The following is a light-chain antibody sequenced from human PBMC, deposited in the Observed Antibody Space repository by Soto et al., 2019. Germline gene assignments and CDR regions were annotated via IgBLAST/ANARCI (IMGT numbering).Light chain of an antibody. J-gene: IGKJ1*01. CDR2: GAS. V-gene: IGKV1-39*01. CDR3: QQSYSNPRT. Sequence: DIQLAQSPSSRSASVGDRVTITCLASQSISSYLYWYQQKPGKAPKLLIYGASSLHSGVPSRFGGSGSGTDFTLTISSLQPEDFATYFCQQSYSNPRTFGQGTKVDIK. CDR1: QSISSY.